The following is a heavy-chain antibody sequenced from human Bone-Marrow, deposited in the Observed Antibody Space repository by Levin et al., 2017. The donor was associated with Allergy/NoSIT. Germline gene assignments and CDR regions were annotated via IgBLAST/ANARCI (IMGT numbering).Heavy chain of an antibody. V-gene: IGHV3-64D*06. Sequence: GGSLRLSCSVSGITYNFNMYAMHWVRQAPGKGLESVSSIGSYGSTTYYADSVKGRFTISRDNSKNTLYLQMSSLRTDDTALYYCVKGKEYCSGGTGQKYYIDSWGQGTLVSVSS. D-gene: IGHD2-15*01. CDR1: GITYNFNMYA. CDR3: VKGKEYCSGGTGQKYYIDS. J-gene: IGHJ4*02. CDR2: IGSYGSTT.